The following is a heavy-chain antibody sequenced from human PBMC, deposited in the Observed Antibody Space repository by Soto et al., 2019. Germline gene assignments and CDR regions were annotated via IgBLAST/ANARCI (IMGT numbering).Heavy chain of an antibody. CDR1: GFRFTNAW. J-gene: IGHJ4*02. Sequence: DVQLVESGGGLVKPGGTLRLSGASSGFRFTNAWMNWDRQAPGKGLEWIGRIKPKADDGTTDYAAPVRGRFTISRDDSKDTLYLQMNNLRTEDTAVYFFTTIYAFTVTVFLDYWGQGTLVTVSS. V-gene: IGHV3-15*01. CDR2: IKPKADDGTT. CDR3: TTIYAFTVTVFLDY. D-gene: IGHD4-17*01.